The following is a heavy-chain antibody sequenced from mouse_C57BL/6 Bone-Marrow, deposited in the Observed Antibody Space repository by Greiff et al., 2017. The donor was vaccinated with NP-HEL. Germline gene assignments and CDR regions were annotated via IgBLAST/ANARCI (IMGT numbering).Heavy chain of an antibody. J-gene: IGHJ4*01. CDR1: GYTFTSYW. CDR3: ARGYYAMDY. Sequence: QVQLQQPGAEPVMPGASVKLSCKASGYTFTSYWMHWVKQRPGQGLEWIGEIDPSDSYTNYNQKFKGKSTLTVDKSSSTAYMQLSSLTSEDSAVYYCARGYYAMDYWGQGTSVTVSS. CDR2: IDPSDSYT. V-gene: IGHV1-69*01.